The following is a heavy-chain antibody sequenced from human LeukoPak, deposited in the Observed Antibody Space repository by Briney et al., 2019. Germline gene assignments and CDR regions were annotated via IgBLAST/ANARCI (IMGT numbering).Heavy chain of an antibody. J-gene: IGHJ4*02. V-gene: IGHV1-2*06. Sequence: ASVKVSCKASGYTFTGYYMHWVRQAPGQGLEWMGRINPNSGGTNYAQKFQGRITVTRDTSISTAYMELSRLRSDDTAVYYCAMTGAKYYYDSSGYYTLDYWGQGTLVTVSS. CDR2: INPNSGGT. CDR3: AMTGAKYYYDSSGYYTLDY. D-gene: IGHD3-22*01. CDR1: GYTFTGYY.